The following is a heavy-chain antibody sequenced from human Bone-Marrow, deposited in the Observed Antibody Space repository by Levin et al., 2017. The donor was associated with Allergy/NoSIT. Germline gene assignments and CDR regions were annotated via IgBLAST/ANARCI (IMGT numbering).Heavy chain of an antibody. CDR3: ANDGDHNAEYFQH. J-gene: IGHJ1*01. CDR2: ISYDGSNK. Sequence: GGSLRLSCAASGFTFSSYGMHWVRQAPGKGLEWVAVISYDGSNKYYADSVKGRFTISRDNSKNTLYLQMNSLRAEDTAVYYCANDGDHNAEYFQHWGQGTLVTVSS. CDR1: GFTFSSYG. V-gene: IGHV3-30*18. D-gene: IGHD3-9*01.